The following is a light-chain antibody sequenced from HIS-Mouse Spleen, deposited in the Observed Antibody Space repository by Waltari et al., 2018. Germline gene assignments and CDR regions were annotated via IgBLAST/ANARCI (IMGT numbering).Light chain of an antibody. J-gene: IGLJ1*01. CDR1: SLRSYY. CDR2: GKN. Sequence: SSELTQDPAVSVALGQTVRITCQGDSLRSYYASWYQQKPGQAPVLVIYGKNNRPSGIPDRFSGSSSRNTASLTITGAQAEDEADYYCNSRDSSGNHLSVFGTGTKVTVL. CDR3: NSRDSSGNHLSV. V-gene: IGLV3-19*01.